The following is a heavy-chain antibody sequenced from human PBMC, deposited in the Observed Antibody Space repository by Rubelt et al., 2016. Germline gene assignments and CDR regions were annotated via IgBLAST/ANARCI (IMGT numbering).Heavy chain of an antibody. J-gene: IGHJ4*02. Sequence: RQAPGKGLEWVGRIKSKTDGGTTDYAAPVKGRFTISRDDSKNTLYLQMNSLKTEDTAVYYCTTDILGAYSWNYVGDYWGQGTLVTVSS. D-gene: IGHD1-7*01. CDR3: TTDILGAYSWNYVGDY. V-gene: IGHV3-15*01. CDR2: IKSKTDGGTT.